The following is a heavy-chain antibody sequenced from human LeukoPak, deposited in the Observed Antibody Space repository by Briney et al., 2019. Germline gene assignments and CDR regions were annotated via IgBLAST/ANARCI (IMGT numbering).Heavy chain of an antibody. Sequence: SETLSLTCTVSGASISSDYWTWIRQPPGKGLEWIGCGHKSGSTNYNPSLKSRVTISVDTSKNQFSLKLSSVTAADTAVYYCARVAGLLWFGEFRAFDYWGQGTLVTVSS. V-gene: IGHV4-59*01. CDR1: GASISSDY. CDR3: ARVAGLLWFGEFRAFDY. CDR2: GHKSGST. J-gene: IGHJ4*02. D-gene: IGHD3-10*01.